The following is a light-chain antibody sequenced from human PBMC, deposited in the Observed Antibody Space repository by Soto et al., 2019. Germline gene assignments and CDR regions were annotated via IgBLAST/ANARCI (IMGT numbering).Light chain of an antibody. CDR2: GAS. Sequence: EIVLTQSPGTLSLSPGERATLTCRASQSVSNNYLAWYQQKPGQAPRLLIYGASSRATGIPDRFSGSGSGTDFTLTISRLEPEDFAVYYCQQYGRSPPITFGQGTRLEI. J-gene: IGKJ5*01. CDR3: QQYGRSPPIT. V-gene: IGKV3-20*01. CDR1: QSVSNNY.